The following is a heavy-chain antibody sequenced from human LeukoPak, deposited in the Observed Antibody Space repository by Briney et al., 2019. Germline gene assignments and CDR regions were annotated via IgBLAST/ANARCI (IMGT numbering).Heavy chain of an antibody. CDR1: GFTVSSNY. V-gene: IGHV3-53*01. CDR2: IYSGGST. D-gene: IGHD3-10*01. CDR3: ARANTMVRGVITNYYYYGMGV. Sequence: GGSLRLSCAASGFTVSSNYMSWVRQAPGKGLEWVSVIYSGGSTYYADSVKGRFTISRDNSKNTLYLQMNSLRAEDTAVYYCARANTMVRGVITNYYYYGMGVWGKGTTVTVSS. J-gene: IGHJ6*04.